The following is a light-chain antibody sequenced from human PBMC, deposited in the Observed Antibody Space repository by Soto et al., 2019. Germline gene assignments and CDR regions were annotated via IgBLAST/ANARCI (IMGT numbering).Light chain of an antibody. CDR1: QSVSSSY. V-gene: IGKV3-20*01. CDR3: QQYGNSPWT. Sequence: EIVLTQSPGTLSLSPGERATLSCRASQSVSSSYLAWYQQKPGQAPRLLIYGASSRATGIPGRFSGSGSGTDFTLTISRLEPEDFAVYYCQQYGNSPWTSGQGTKVDIK. J-gene: IGKJ1*01. CDR2: GAS.